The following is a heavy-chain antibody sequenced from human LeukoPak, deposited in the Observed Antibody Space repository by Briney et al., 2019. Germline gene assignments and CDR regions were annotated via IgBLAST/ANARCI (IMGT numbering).Heavy chain of an antibody. Sequence: SETLSLTCAVYGGSFSGYYWSWIRQPPGKGLEWIGEINHSGSTNYNPSLKSRVTISVDTSKNQFSLKLSSVTAADTAVYYCARVGGYCSSTSCYYYGMDVWGKGTTVTVSS. V-gene: IGHV4-34*01. J-gene: IGHJ6*04. CDR2: INHSGST. CDR3: ARVGGYCSSTSCYYYGMDV. D-gene: IGHD2-2*01. CDR1: GGSFSGYY.